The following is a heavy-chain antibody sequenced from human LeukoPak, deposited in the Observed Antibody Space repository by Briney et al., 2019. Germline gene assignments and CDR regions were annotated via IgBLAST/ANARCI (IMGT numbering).Heavy chain of an antibody. Sequence: GGSLRLSCAASGFTFSNYAMSWVRQAPGKGLEWVSAISGGDGTTYFADSVKGRFTISRDNPKNTLYLQVNNLRAEDTAQYYCAKGGSGYYSGASYFDYWGQGSLVTVSS. V-gene: IGHV3-23*01. CDR3: AKGGSGYYSGASYFDY. J-gene: IGHJ4*02. CDR1: GFTFSNYA. D-gene: IGHD3-22*01. CDR2: ISGGDGTT.